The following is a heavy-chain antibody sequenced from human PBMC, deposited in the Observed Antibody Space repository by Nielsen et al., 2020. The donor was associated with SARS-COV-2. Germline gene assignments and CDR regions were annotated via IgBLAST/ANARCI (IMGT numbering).Heavy chain of an antibody. V-gene: IGHV1-18*01. CDR2: ISAYNGNT. Sequence: ASVKVSCKASGYTFTSYAMHWVRQAPGQGLEWLGWISAYNGNTNYAQKLQGRVTMTTDTSTSTAYMELRSLRSDDTAVYYCARQVEPAATDAFDIWGQGTMVTVSS. CDR1: GYTFTSYA. J-gene: IGHJ3*02. D-gene: IGHD2-2*01. CDR3: ARQVEPAATDAFDI.